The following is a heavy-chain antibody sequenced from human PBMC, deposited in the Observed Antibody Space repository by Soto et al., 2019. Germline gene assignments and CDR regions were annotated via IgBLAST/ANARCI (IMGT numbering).Heavy chain of an antibody. D-gene: IGHD4-17*01. CDR3: LRDKGFGEYMNNCFDP. J-gene: IGHJ5*02. CDR2: IWYDGIDK. CDR1: GFSFSTYG. Sequence: QLQLVESGGGVVQPGRSLKLSCAASGFSFSTYGMHWVRLAPGKGLESVELIWYDGIDKDYTDSVKGRFTISRDDSRNTQYLQMNYLSVEDTAVYYCLRDKGFGEYMNNCFDPWGHATLFPFSS. V-gene: IGHV3-33*01.